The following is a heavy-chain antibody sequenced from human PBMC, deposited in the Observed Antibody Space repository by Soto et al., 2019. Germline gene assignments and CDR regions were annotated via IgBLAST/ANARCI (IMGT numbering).Heavy chain of an antibody. J-gene: IGHJ6*02. CDR3: ARNMDYYYGPGSGNGHGV. D-gene: IGHD3-10*01. CDR2: INPKFGDT. CDR1: GYTFTAYY. Sequence: QVQLVQSGAEVKEPGDSVRVSCEASGYTFTAYYIHWVRQAPGPGLEWMGWINPKFGDTTYAQDFQGRLTLTRDMSISTVYMDLSRLTWDATATYDCARNMDYYYGPGSGNGHGVWGQGTTVNVFS. V-gene: IGHV1-2*02.